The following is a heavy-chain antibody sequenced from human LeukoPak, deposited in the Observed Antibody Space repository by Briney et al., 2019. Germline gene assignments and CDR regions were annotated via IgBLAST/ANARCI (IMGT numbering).Heavy chain of an antibody. V-gene: IGHV4-39*01. J-gene: IGHJ4*02. CDR1: GGSISSSSYY. CDR3: ARRWSGFDY. CDR2: IYYSGST. Sequence: SETLSLTCTASGGSISSSSYYWGWIRQPPGKGLEWIGSIYYSGSTYYNPSLKSRVTISVDTSKNQFSLKLSSVTAADTAVYYCARRWSGFDYWGQGTLVTVSS. D-gene: IGHD3-3*01.